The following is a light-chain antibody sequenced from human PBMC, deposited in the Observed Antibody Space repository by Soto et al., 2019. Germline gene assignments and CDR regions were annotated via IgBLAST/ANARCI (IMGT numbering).Light chain of an antibody. CDR3: SSYTSSSTPVV. V-gene: IGLV2-14*01. CDR2: DVS. J-gene: IGLJ2*01. CDR1: SSDVGGYNY. Sequence: QSALTQPASVSGSPGQTITISCTGTSSDVGGYNYVSWYQQHPGKAPKLMIYDVSNRPSGVSNRFSGSKSGNTASLTISGVQADEEADYYCSSYTSSSTPVVFGGGTKLTVL.